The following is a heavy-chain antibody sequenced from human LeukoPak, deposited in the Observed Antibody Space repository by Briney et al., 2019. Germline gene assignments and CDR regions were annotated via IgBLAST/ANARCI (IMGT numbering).Heavy chain of an antibody. J-gene: IGHJ5*02. D-gene: IGHD5-18*01. CDR1: GYTFTGYY. CDR3: ARGIFGYSYGFNWFDP. CDR2: INPNSGGT. V-gene: IGHV1-2*02. Sequence: ASVTVSCKASGYTFTGYYMHWVRQAPGQGLEWMGLINPNSGGTNYAQKFQGRVTMTRDTSISTAYMELSRLRSDDTAVYYCARGIFGYSYGFNWFDPWGQGTLVTVSS.